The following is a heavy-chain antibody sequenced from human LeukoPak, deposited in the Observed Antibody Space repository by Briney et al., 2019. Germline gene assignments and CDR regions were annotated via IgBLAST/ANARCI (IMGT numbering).Heavy chain of an antibody. J-gene: IGHJ1*01. V-gene: IGHV3-23*01. CDR1: GFTFSSYA. Sequence: GGSLRLSCAASGFTFSSYALSWVRQAPGGGLEWVSTISGNGEKTHYADSVKGRFIVSRDNFKNTLYLQMNSLRADDTAVYYCAKDSARDSTGYYWLRFFQEWGQGTLVTVSS. CDR3: AKDSARDSTGYYWLRFFQE. D-gene: IGHD3-22*01. CDR2: ISGNGEKT.